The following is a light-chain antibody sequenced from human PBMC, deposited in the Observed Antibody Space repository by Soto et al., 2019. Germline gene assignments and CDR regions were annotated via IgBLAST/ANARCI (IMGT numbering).Light chain of an antibody. CDR2: KND. CDR3: AAWDDSLNAAV. V-gene: IGLV1-44*01. CDR1: SSNIGSNT. Sequence: QSVLTQPPSASGTPGQRVTISCSGSSSNIGSNTVNWYQHLPGTAPKLLLYKNDQRPSGVPDRFSGSKSGTSASLAISGLQSEDETDFYCAAWDDSLNAAVFGGGTKVTVL. J-gene: IGLJ3*02.